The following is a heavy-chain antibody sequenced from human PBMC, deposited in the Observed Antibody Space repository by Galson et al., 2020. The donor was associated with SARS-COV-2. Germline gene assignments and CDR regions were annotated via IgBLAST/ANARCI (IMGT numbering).Heavy chain of an antibody. V-gene: IGHV4-59*01. CDR3: ARDLFASGNA. Sequence: SETLSLTCTVSGDSISSLYWSWLRQPPGKGLEWIGYVHYSGATNYNPSLKSRVTISLDTSTKQFFLNLNSVTAADTAVYYCARDLFASGNAWGQGTLVTVSS. CDR1: GDSISSLY. CDR2: VHYSGAT. J-gene: IGHJ4*02. D-gene: IGHD3-10*01.